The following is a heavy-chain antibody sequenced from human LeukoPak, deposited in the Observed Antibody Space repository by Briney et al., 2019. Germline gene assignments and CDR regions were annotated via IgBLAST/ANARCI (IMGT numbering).Heavy chain of an antibody. CDR3: ARVGSRVLRYFDWLSVSGTLDY. V-gene: IGHV3-48*03. CDR1: GFTFSSYE. Sequence: GGSLRLSCAASGFTFSSYEMNWVRQAPGKGLEWVSYISSSGSTIYYADSVKGRSTISRDNAKNSLYLQMNSLRAEDTAVYYCARVGSRVLRYFDWLSVSGTLDYWGQGTLVTVSS. J-gene: IGHJ4*02. CDR2: ISSSGSTI. D-gene: IGHD3-9*01.